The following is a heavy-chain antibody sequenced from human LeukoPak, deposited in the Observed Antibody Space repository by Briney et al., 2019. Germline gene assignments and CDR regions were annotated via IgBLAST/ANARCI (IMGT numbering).Heavy chain of an antibody. CDR3: ARGLTGWADY. CDR1: GGSISSGGYS. J-gene: IGHJ4*02. D-gene: IGHD6-19*01. V-gene: IGHV4-30-2*01. Sequence: SETLSLTCAVSGGSISSGGYSWSWIRQPPGKGLEWIGYIYHSGSTYYNPSLKSRVTISVDRSKNQFSLKLSSVTAADTAVYYCARGLTGWADYWGQGTLVTVSS. CDR2: IYHSGST.